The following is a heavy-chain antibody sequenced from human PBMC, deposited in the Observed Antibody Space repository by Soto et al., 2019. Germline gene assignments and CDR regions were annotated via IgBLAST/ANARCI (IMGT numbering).Heavy chain of an antibody. CDR2: INPNSGGT. D-gene: IGHD6-6*01. J-gene: IGHJ6*02. Sequence: ASVKVSCKASGYNFVKYGITWVRQAPGQGLEWMGWINPNSGGTNYAQKFQGRVTMTRDTSISTAYMELSRLRSDDTAVYYCARGLTIAAFKGMDVWGQGTTVTVSS. V-gene: IGHV1-2*02. CDR1: GYNFVKYG. CDR3: ARGLTIAAFKGMDV.